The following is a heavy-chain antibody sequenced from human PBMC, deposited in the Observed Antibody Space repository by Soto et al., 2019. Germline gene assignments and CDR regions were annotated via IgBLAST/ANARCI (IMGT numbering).Heavy chain of an antibody. CDR3: ARLAWTTVVRETYWYFDL. CDR1: GFTFSDYY. D-gene: IGHD4-17*01. CDR2: ISSSGSTI. Sequence: QVQLVESGGGLVKPGGSLRLSCAASGFTFSDYYMSWIRQAPGKGLEWVSYISSSGSTIYYEDSVKGRFTISRDNAKNSLYLQMNSLRAEDTAVYYCARLAWTTVVRETYWYFDLWGRGTLVTVSS. J-gene: IGHJ2*01. V-gene: IGHV3-11*01.